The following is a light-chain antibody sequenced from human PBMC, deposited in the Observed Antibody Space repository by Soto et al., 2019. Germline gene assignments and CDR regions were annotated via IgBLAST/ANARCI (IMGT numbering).Light chain of an antibody. CDR3: QQRSNWPPEVT. J-gene: IGKJ3*01. Sequence: ELVLTQSPDTLSLSPGARATLSCRASQSVSSSLAWYQQKPGQAPRLLIYDASNRATGIPARFSGSGSGTDFTLTISSLEPEDFAVYYCQQRSNWPPEVTFGPGTKVDIK. CDR2: DAS. V-gene: IGKV3-11*01. CDR1: QSVSSS.